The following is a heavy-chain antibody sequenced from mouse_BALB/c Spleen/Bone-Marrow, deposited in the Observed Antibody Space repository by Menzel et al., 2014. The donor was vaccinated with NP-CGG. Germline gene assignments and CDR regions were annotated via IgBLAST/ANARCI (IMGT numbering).Heavy chain of an antibody. V-gene: IGHV1S81*02. CDR3: ARSYGNYYAMDY. J-gene: IGHJ4*01. Sequence: QVQRQQSGAELVKPGASVKLSCKASGYTFTSYWMHWVKQRPGQGLEWIGEINPSNGRTNYNEKFKSKATLTVDKSSSTTYMHRRSLTYEDSAVYYCARSYGNYYAMDYWGQGTSVTVSS. CDR2: INPSNGRT. D-gene: IGHD2-1*01. CDR1: GYTFTSYW.